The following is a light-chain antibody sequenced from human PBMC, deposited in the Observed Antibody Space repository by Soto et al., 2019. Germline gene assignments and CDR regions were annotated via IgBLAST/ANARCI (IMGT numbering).Light chain of an antibody. Sequence: QSALTQPPSASGTPGQRVTISCSGSSSNIRSNTVNWYQQLPGTAPKLLIYSNNQRPSGVPDRFSGSKSGTSASLAISELQSEDEADYYCAAWDDSLKGVFGGGTKVTVL. V-gene: IGLV1-44*01. J-gene: IGLJ2*01. CDR1: SSNIRSNT. CDR2: SNN. CDR3: AAWDDSLKGV.